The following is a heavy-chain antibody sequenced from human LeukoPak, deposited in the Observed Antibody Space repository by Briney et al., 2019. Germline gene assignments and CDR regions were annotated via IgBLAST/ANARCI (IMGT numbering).Heavy chain of an antibody. CDR1: GGSFSGYY. CDR2: INHSGST. Sequence: SETLSLTCAVYGGSFSGYYWSWIRQPPGKGLEWIGEINHSGSTNYNPSLKSRVTISVDTSKSQFSLKLSSVTAADTAVYYCARGRERRIITMVRGVFDPWGQGTLVTVSS. J-gene: IGHJ5*02. CDR3: ARGRERRIITMVRGVFDP. D-gene: IGHD3-10*01. V-gene: IGHV4-34*01.